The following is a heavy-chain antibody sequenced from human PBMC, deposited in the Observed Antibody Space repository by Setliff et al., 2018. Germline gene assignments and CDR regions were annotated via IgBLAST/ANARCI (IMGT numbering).Heavy chain of an antibody. CDR2: IGPNGGST. CDR3: ARGGQWLAFVDS. J-gene: IGHJ4*02. CDR1: GFTFSSYA. V-gene: IGHV3-64*01. Sequence: PGGSLRLSCAASGFTFSSYAMHWVRQAPGKGLEYVSSIGPNGGSTYYANSVKGRFTISRDNSKNTLYLQMGSLRVEDMAVYYCARGGQWLAFVDSWGQGTLVTVSS. D-gene: IGHD6-19*01.